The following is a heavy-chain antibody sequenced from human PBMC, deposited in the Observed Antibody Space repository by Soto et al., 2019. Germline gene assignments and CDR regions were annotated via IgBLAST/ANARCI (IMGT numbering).Heavy chain of an antibody. CDR1: GGSISRAGYS. CDR3: ASSRVATTYFDY. V-gene: IGHV4-30-2*06. Sequence: SETLSLTCAVSGGSISRAGYSWSWIRQSPGKGLEWIGYIYNSGSTFYNPSLKSRLTISVDRSKNQLSLQLNSVTAADTAVYYCASSRVATTYFDYWGQGTLVTVSS. D-gene: IGHD2-21*02. J-gene: IGHJ4*02. CDR2: IYNSGST.